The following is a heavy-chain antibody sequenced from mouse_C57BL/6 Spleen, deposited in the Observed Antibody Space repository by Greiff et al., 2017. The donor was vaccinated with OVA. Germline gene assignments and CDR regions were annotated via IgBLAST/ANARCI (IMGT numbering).Heavy chain of an antibody. Sequence: EVKVEESGGGLVQPGGSMKLSCVASGFTFSNYWMNWVRQSPETGLEWVAQIRLKSDNYATHYAESVKGRFTISRDDSKSSVYLQMNNLRAEDTGIYYCTGGYYATWFAYWGQGTLVTVSA. D-gene: IGHD2-3*01. CDR1: GFTFSNYW. J-gene: IGHJ3*01. CDR3: TGGYYATWFAY. CDR2: IRLKSDNYAT. V-gene: IGHV6-3*01.